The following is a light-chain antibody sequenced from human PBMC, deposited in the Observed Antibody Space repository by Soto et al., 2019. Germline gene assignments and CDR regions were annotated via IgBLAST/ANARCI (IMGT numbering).Light chain of an antibody. Sequence: SYELTQPPSVSVSPGQTARITCSGDALPKQYAYWYQQKPGQAPVLVIYKDSERPSGIPERFSGSSSGTTVTVTISGVQAEDEADYYCQVWDSRSAFFGGGTKLTVL. CDR2: KDS. CDR1: ALPKQY. CDR3: QVWDSRSAF. V-gene: IGLV3-25*02. J-gene: IGLJ2*01.